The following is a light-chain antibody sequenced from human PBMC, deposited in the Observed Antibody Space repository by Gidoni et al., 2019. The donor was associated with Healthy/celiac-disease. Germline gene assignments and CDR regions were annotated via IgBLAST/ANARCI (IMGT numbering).Light chain of an antibody. Sequence: DLQMTQSPSSLYASVGDRVTITCRASQSISSYLNWYQQKPGKAPKLLIYAASSLQSGVPSRFSGSGSGTDFTLTISSLQPEDFATYYCQQSYSTPPSFGQGTKVEIK. J-gene: IGKJ1*01. CDR2: AAS. V-gene: IGKV1-39*01. CDR1: QSISSY. CDR3: QQSYSTPPS.